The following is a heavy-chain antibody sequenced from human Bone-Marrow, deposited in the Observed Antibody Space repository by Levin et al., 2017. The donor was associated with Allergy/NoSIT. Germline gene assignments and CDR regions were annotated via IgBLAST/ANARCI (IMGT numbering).Heavy chain of an antibody. V-gene: IGHV3-33*08. D-gene: IGHD3-22*01. CDR1: GFTFSGHG. J-gene: IGHJ4*02. Sequence: QPGGSLRLSCATSGFTFSGHGMHWVRQAPGKGLEWISLIAFDGSLQNYVDSVKGRFTISRDNSRDTLYLQMNSLRDEDTAMYYCTNFVGSDNSGFFDHWGQGTLVTVSS. CDR2: IAFDGSLQ. CDR3: TNFVGSDNSGFFDH.